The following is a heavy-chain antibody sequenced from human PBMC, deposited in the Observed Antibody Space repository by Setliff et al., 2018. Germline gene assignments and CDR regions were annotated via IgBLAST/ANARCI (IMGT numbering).Heavy chain of an antibody. V-gene: IGHV3-23*01. J-gene: IGHJ4*02. CDR1: GFTFSSYA. Sequence: SLRLSCAASGFTFSSYAMSWVRQAPGKGLEWVSAISGSGGSTYYADSVKGRFTISRDNSKNTLYLQMNSLRAEDTAVYYCAKGRYYYDSRGGYFDYWGQGTLVTVSS. CDR3: AKGRYYYDSRGGYFDY. D-gene: IGHD3-22*01. CDR2: ISGSGGST.